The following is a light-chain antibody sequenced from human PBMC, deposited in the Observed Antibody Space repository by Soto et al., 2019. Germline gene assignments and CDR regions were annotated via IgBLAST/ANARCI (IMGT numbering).Light chain of an antibody. CDR3: QQYFSVPFT. CDR2: WAS. J-gene: IGKJ4*01. Sequence: DIVMTQSPDSLTVSLGERATINCKSSQSVLYSSNNKDYLGWYQQKQGQPPKLLIYWASTRESGVPDRFSGSGSGTDFTLTISSLQAEDVAVYYCQQYFSVPFTFGGGTKVEIK. V-gene: IGKV4-1*01. CDR1: QSVLYSSNNKDY.